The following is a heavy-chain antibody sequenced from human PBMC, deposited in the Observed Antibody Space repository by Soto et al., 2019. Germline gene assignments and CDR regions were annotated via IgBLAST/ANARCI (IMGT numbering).Heavy chain of an antibody. D-gene: IGHD6-19*01. Sequence: GGPLRPSCTASGFAFSKSGMSWVRQAPGKGLEWVSTISDNGGTTYYSDSVKGRSTISRDDSQNTLYLRMNSLRAEDTVLYYCAKRRKQWLVTNCFDAWGQGNMVTVSS. CDR2: ISDNGGTT. J-gene: IGHJ5*02. CDR3: AKRRKQWLVTNCFDA. CDR1: GFAFSKSG. V-gene: IGHV3-23*01.